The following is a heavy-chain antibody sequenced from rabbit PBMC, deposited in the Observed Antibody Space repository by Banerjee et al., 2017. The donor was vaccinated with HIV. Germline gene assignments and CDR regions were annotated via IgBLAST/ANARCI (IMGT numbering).Heavy chain of an antibody. Sequence: QSLEESGGDLVKPGASLTLTCTASGFSFSSNAMCWVRQAPGKGLEWIACIYVGSSDNTYYASWAKGRFTISKTSSTTVTLQMTSLTAADTATYFCAKGFNLWGQGTLVTVS. J-gene: IGHJ4*01. V-gene: IGHV1S40*01. CDR3: AKGFNL. CDR2: IYVGSSDNT. CDR1: GFSFSSNA.